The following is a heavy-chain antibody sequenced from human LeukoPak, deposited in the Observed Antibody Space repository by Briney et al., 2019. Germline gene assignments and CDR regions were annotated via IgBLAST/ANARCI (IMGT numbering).Heavy chain of an antibody. J-gene: IGHJ5*02. CDR1: GGTFSSYA. CDR2: IIPIFGIA. Sequence: ASVKVSCKASGGTFSSYAIGWVRQAPGQGLEWMGRIIPIFGIANYAQKFQGRVTITADKSTSTAYMELSSLRSEDTAVYYCARESYYDSSGPFDPWGQGTLVTVSS. D-gene: IGHD3-22*01. V-gene: IGHV1-69*04. CDR3: ARESYYDSSGPFDP.